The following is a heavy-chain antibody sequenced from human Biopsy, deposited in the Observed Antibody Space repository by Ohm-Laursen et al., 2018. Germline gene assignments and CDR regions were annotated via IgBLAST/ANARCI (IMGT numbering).Heavy chain of an antibody. CDR1: GGSINSNDYY. J-gene: IGHJ6*02. CDR2: LYHNGHT. V-gene: IGHV4-39*01. D-gene: IGHD6-6*01. CDR3: ARHRSSSARNYYHDMDV. Sequence: GTLSLTCTVAGGSINSNDYYWGWIRQTPGEGPQWIGSLYHNGHTYENPSLRSRLTLSIDKSKNLFSLRLSSVTAADTAVYYCARHRSSSARNYYHDMDVWGQGTTVTVSS.